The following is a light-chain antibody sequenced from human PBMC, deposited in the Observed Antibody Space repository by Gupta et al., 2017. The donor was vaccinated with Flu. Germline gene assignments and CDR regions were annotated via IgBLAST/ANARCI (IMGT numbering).Light chain of an antibody. CDR3: QQFDNYCFT. J-gene: IGKJ3*01. CDR1: QGISSA. V-gene: IGKV1D-13*01. CDR2: DAS. Sequence: AIQLTQSPSSLSASVGDRVTITCRASQGISSALAWYQQKPGKAPKLLIYDASSVESGVPSRFSGSGSGTDFTLTISSLQPEDFATYYCQQFDNYCFTFGHGTKVDIK.